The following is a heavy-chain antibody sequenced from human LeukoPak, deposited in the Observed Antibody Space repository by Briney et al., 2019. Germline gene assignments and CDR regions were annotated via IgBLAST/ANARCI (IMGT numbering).Heavy chain of an antibody. CDR2: INHSGST. J-gene: IGHJ4*02. CDR3: AREGIACGGDCYSIPY. CDR1: GFTFSRYP. V-gene: IGHV4-34*01. D-gene: IGHD2-21*02. Sequence: PGGSLRLSCAASGFTFSRYPMHWVRQPPGKGLEWIGEINHSGSTNYNPSLKSRVTISVDTSKNQFSLKLSSVTAADTAVYYCAREGIACGGDCYSIPYWGQGTLVTVSS.